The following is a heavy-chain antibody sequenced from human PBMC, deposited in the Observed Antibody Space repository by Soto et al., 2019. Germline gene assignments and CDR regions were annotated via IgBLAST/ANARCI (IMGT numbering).Heavy chain of an antibody. D-gene: IGHD6-19*01. Sequence: GGSLRLSCAASGFTFSSYAMSWVRQAPGKGLEWVSAISGSGGSTYYADSVKGRFTISRDNSKNTLYLQMNSLRAEDTAVYYCAKLCPDMAVAGFCFDYWGQGTLVTVSS. J-gene: IGHJ4*02. V-gene: IGHV3-23*01. CDR2: ISGSGGST. CDR3: AKLCPDMAVAGFCFDY. CDR1: GFTFSSYA.